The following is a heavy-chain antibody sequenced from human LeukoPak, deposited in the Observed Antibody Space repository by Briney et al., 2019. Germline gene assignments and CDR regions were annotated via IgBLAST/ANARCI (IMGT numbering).Heavy chain of an antibody. CDR2: INPSGGST. CDR3: ARGGSRAYTATVFDY. Sequence: GASVKVSCKASGYTFTSYYMHWVRQAPGQGLEWMGIINPSGGSTSYAQKFQGRVTMTRDTSTSTVYMELSSLRSEDTAVYYCARGGSRAYTATVFDYWGQGMLVTVSS. CDR1: GYTFTSYY. D-gene: IGHD5-18*01. V-gene: IGHV1-46*01. J-gene: IGHJ4*02.